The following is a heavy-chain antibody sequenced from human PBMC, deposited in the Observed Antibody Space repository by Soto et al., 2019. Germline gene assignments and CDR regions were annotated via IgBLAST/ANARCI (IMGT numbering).Heavy chain of an antibody. J-gene: IGHJ6*02. D-gene: IGHD2-2*01. CDR2: IYYSGST. V-gene: IGHV4-39*01. Sequence: QLQLQESGPRLVKPSETLSLTCSVSGGSISSSSYSWGWIRQPPGKGLEWIGTIYYSGSTHYNPSLGGRVAMPADTPTHQLARRLTSVTAAAASVYYCGRHQGHCGSTPCFGYYRVDVWGQGTTVTVS. CDR1: GGSISSSSYS. CDR3: GRHQGHCGSTPCFGYYRVDV.